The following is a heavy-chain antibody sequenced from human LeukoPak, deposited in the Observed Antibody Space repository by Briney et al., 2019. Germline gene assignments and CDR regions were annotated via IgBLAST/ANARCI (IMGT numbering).Heavy chain of an antibody. CDR1: GGSFSGYY. D-gene: IGHD2-15*01. CDR2: INHSGST. CDR3: ARGGEYCSGGSCYYYYGMDV. J-gene: IGHJ6*02. V-gene: IGHV4-34*01. Sequence: SESLSLTCAVYGGSFSGYYWSWFRQPPGKGLEWIGEINHSGSTNYNPSLKSRVTISVDASKNQFSLNLSSVTAADTAVYYCARGGEYCSGGSCYYYYGMDVWGQGTTVTVSS.